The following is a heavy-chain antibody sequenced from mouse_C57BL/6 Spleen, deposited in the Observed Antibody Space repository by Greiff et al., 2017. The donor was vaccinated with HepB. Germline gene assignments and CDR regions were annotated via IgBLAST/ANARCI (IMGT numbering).Heavy chain of an antibody. CDR2: ISSGSSTI. CDR1: GFTFSDYG. D-gene: IGHD2-4*01. J-gene: IGHJ4*01. CDR3: AIYYDYDGGYAMDY. V-gene: IGHV5-17*01. Sequence: EVHLVESGGGLVKPGGSLKLSCAASGFTFSDYGMHWVRQAPEKGLEWVAYISSGSSTIYYADTVKGRFTISRDNAKNTLFLQMTSLRSEDTAMYYCAIYYDYDGGYAMDYWGQGTSVTVSS.